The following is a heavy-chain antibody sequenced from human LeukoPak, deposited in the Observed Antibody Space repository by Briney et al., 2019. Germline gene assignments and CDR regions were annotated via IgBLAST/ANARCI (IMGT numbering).Heavy chain of an antibody. J-gene: IGHJ4*02. CDR1: GFTFSSYG. D-gene: IGHD5-18*01. Sequence: PGRSLRLSCAASGFTFSSYGMHWVRQAPGKGLEWVAVISYDGSNKYYADSVKSRFTISRDNSKNTLYLQMNSLRAEDTAVYYCLFDSVGYSYAPDYWGQGTLVTVSS. CDR2: ISYDGSNK. V-gene: IGHV3-30*03. CDR3: LFDSVGYSYAPDY.